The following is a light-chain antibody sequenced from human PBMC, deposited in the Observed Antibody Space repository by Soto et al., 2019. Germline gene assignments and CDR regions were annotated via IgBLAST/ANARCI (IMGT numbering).Light chain of an antibody. V-gene: IGKV3-15*01. J-gene: IGKJ1*01. CDR1: QSVGSN. CDR2: SAS. CDR3: QQYNDWPRT. Sequence: EIVMTQSPATLSVSPGERATLSCRASQSVGSNLAWYLQKPGQAPRLLIYSASYRASGIPARFSGSGSGTEFTLTISSLQSEDLAVYYCQQYNDWPRTFGQGTKVEIK.